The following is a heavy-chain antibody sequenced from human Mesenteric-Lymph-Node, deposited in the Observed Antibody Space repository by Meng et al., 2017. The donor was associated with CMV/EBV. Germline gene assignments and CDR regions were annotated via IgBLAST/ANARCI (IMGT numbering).Heavy chain of an antibody. V-gene: IGHV1-8*03. D-gene: IGHD5-18*01. CDR2: MNPNSGNT. CDR3: ARSYFMVTADSNWIDP. Sequence: ASVKVSCKASGYTFTSYDINRVRQATGQGLEWMGWMNPNSGNTGYAQKFQGRVTITRNTSISTAYMELSSLRSEDTAVYYCARSYFMVTADSNWIDPWGQGTLVTVSS. J-gene: IGHJ5*02. CDR1: GYTFTSYD.